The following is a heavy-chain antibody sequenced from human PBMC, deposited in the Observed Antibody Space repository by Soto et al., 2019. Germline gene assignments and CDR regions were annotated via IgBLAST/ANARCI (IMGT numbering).Heavy chain of an antibody. CDR3: SRVGQDYGDSTMYYFDY. J-gene: IGHJ4*02. V-gene: IGHV4-59*01. D-gene: IGHD4-17*01. Sequence: PSETLSLTCTVSGGSISSYYWSWIRQPPGKGLKWIGYIYYSGSTNYNPSLKSRVTISVDTSKNQFSLKLSSVTAADTAVYYCSRVGQDYGDSTMYYFDYWGQGTLVTVSS. CDR1: GGSISSYY. CDR2: IYYSGST.